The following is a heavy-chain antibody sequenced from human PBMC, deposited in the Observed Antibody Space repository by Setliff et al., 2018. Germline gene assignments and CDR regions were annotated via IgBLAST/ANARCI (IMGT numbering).Heavy chain of an antibody. CDR1: GYTFTNYG. D-gene: IGHD2-8*01. J-gene: IGHJ1*01. V-gene: IGHV1-18*01. CDR3: SRLVRYCTTTTCQTLSGGEH. CDR2: ISVHSGNT. Sequence: ASVKVSCKASGYTFTNYGIAWVRQAPGQGLEWMGWISVHSGNTFYAPKFQGRVTMTTDTSTDTAYLDLRSLRSDDTAVYYCSRLVRYCTTTTCQTLSGGEHWGPGTLVT.